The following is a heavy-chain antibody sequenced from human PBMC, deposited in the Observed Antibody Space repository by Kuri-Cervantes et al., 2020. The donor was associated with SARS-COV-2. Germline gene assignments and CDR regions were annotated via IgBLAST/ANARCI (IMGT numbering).Heavy chain of an antibody. Sequence: ESMMISCAASGITISSYWMHWVRQAPGKGLGWDSRINSDGSSTSYADSVKGRFTISRDNAKNTLYLQMNSLRAEDTAVYYWASRKGTDTEYCESSGFIYWGQGTLVTVSS. CDR2: INSDGSST. CDR3: ASRKGTDTEYCESSGFIY. D-gene: IGHD3-22*01. J-gene: IGHJ4*02. CDR1: GITISSYW. V-gene: IGHV3-74*01.